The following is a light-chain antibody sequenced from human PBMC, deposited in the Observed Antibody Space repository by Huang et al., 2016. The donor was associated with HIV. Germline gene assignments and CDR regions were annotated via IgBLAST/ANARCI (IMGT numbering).Light chain of an antibody. CDR2: YAS. CDR3: HQSSSLPYT. V-gene: IGKV6-21*02. J-gene: IGKJ2*01. Sequence: EIVLTQSPDFQSVTPKEKINITCRASQNIGNSLHWYQQKPDQSPQLLIKYASQTISGVPSRFSGSGSGTDFTLTINTPEAGDAATYYCHQSSSLPYTFGQGTKLEIK. CDR1: QNIGNS.